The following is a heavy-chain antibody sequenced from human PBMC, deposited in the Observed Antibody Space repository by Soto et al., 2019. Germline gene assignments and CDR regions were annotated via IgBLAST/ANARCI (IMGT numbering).Heavy chain of an antibody. CDR2: IYYSGST. Sequence: SDTLSLTSNYAGRPIRTSSYYWGWSNHPPGKGLEWSGRIYYSGSTYYNPSLKSRVTISLDTFKNQFFLKLSSVTAADTAVYYCARHGMDYYDSSGYYYSPYYFDYWGQG. CDR3: ARHGMDYYDSSGYYYSPYYFDY. J-gene: IGHJ4*02. CDR1: GRPIRTSSYY. D-gene: IGHD3-22*01. V-gene: IGHV4-39*01.